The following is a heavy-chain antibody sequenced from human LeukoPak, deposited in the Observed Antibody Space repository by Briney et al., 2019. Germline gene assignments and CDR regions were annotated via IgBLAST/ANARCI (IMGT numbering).Heavy chain of an antibody. CDR1: GFTFNRSA. Sequence: GGSLRLSCAASGFTFNRSAISWVRQAPGKGLEWVSTIGGSGDKTFYADSVKGRFTIFRDNSKNMLHLQMSSLTGEDTALYYCVRRGDASSGWGDHDYWGQGALVTVSS. J-gene: IGHJ4*02. CDR3: VRRGDASSGWGDHDY. CDR2: IGGSGDKT. D-gene: IGHD6-19*01. V-gene: IGHV3-23*01.